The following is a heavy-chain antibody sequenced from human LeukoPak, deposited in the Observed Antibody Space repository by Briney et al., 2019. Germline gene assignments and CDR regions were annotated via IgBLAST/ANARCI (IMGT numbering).Heavy chain of an antibody. CDR2: IKEDDSEI. D-gene: IGHD5-24*01. J-gene: IGHJ4*02. Sequence: GGSLRLSCAASGFLFSKYWMTWVRQAPGKGLEWVANIKEDDSEIYYVESVKGRFTVSRDNAKKSLYLEMSSLRVEDTAVYFCARLRSLDKWGQGTLVTVS. CDR3: ARLRSLDK. CDR1: GFLFSKYW. V-gene: IGHV3-7*01.